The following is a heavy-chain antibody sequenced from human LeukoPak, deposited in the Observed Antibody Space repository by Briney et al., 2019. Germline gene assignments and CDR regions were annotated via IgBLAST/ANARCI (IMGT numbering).Heavy chain of an antibody. CDR2: ISSSSSYI. CDR1: GFTFSSYS. CDR3: ASRYCSGGSCLVY. V-gene: IGHV3-21*01. Sequence: GGSLRLSCAASGFTFSSYSMNWVRQAPGKGLEWVSSISSSSSYIYYADSVKGRFTISRDNAKNSPYLQMNSLRAEDTAVYYCASRYCSGGSCLVYWGQGTLVTVSS. J-gene: IGHJ4*02. D-gene: IGHD2-15*01.